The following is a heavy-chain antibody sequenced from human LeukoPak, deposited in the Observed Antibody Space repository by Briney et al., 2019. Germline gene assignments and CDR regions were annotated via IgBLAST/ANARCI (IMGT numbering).Heavy chain of an antibody. V-gene: IGHV4-59*01. J-gene: IGHJ4*02. CDR3: ARGMRTGDYYFDY. CDR2: IYYSGST. D-gene: IGHD2-21*02. Sequence: SETLSLTCTVSGGSISSYYWSWIRQPPGKGLEWIGYIYYSGSTNYNPSLKSRVTISVDTSKNQFSLKLSSVTAADTAVYYCARGMRTGDYYFDYWGQGTLVTVSS. CDR1: GGSISSYY.